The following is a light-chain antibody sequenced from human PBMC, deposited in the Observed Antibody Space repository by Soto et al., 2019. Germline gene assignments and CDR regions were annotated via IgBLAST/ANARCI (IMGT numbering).Light chain of an antibody. J-gene: IGLJ3*02. V-gene: IGLV1-40*01. CDR2: GNR. Sequence: QSVLTQPPSGSGAPGQRVTLSCTGNSSNIGAGYDVHWYQQLPGTVGQPLIYGNRNRPSGVPDRFSGSKSGTSASLAITGLRVEDEADYYCQAYDYSLSGSVFGGGTKLTVL. CDR1: SSNIGAGYD. CDR3: QAYDYSLSGSV.